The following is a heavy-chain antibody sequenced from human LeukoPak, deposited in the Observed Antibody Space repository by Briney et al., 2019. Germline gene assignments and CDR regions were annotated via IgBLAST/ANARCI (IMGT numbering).Heavy chain of an antibody. J-gene: IGHJ4*02. CDR3: AKDKSMVRELDY. D-gene: IGHD3-10*01. CDR1: GFSFSTYG. Sequence: GGSLRLSCAASGFSFSTYGLHWVRQAPGKGLEWLAFIQSDGRNKYYADSVKGRFTISRDNSKNTLFLQMNSLRAEDTAVYYCAKDKSMVRELDYWGQGNLVTVSS. V-gene: IGHV3-30*02. CDR2: IQSDGRNK.